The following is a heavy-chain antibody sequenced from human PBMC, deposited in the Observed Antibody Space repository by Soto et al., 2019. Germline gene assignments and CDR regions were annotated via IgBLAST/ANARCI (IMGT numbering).Heavy chain of an antibody. CDR2: IIPIFGTA. D-gene: IGHD3-10*01. CDR1: GGTFSSYA. V-gene: IGHV1-69*01. J-gene: IGHJ2*01. CDR3: AREMGGGVVRGWYFDL. Sequence: QVQLVQSGAEVKKPGSSVKVSCKASGGTFSSYAISWVRQAPGQGLEWMGGIIPIFGTANYAQKFQGRVTSTADESRSTAYMELGSRGSEDTAVYYCAREMGGGVVRGWYFDLWGRGTLVTVSS.